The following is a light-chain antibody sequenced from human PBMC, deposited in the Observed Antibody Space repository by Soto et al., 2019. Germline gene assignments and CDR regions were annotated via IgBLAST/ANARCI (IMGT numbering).Light chain of an antibody. CDR3: HQRNK. Sequence: EIGLTQSPAAVSLSPGERATLSCRASQSVTSNLAWYQQKPGQPPRLLIYDTSNRATGIPARFSGSRSGTDFTLTISSLEPEDFGVYFCHQRNKFGQVTLLEIK. V-gene: IGKV3-11*01. CDR2: DTS. CDR1: QSVTSN. J-gene: IGKJ5*01.